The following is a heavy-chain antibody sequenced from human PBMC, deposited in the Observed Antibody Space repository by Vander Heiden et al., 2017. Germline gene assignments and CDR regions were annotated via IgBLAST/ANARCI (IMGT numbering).Heavy chain of an antibody. J-gene: IGHJ4*02. Sequence: QIQLVQSGPEVKKPGASVKVSCKASGYTFTNYDINWGRQATGQGPEYMGWMSPDGGHTGYAPKFQGRVTMTRNTSISTAYMELDGLRPEDTAVYYWARTMWFGEEGDDYWGQGTLVTVSS. CDR3: ARTMWFGEEGDDY. D-gene: IGHD3-10*01. CDR1: GYTFTNYD. V-gene: IGHV1-8*01. CDR2: MSPDGGHT.